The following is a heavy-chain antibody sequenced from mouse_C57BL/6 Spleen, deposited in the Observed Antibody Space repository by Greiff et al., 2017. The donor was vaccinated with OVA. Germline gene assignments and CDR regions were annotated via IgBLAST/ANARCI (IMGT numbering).Heavy chain of an antibody. V-gene: IGHV1-81*01. CDR3: ARHITTVVDWYVDV. CDR1: GYTFTSYG. D-gene: IGHD1-1*01. J-gene: IGHJ1*03. CDR2: IYPRSGNT. Sequence: QVQLQQSGAELARPGASVKLSCKASGYTFTSYGISWVKQRTGQGLEWIGEIYPRSGNTYYNEKFKGKATLTADKSSSTAYMELRSLTSEDSAVYFCARHITTVVDWYVDVWGTGTTVTVSS.